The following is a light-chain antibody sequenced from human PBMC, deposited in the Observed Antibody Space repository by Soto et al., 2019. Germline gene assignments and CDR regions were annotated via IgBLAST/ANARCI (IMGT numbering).Light chain of an antibody. V-gene: IGLV2-14*03. J-gene: IGLJ1*01. CDR2: GVT. CDR3: SSYSTSFFYV. CDR1: SSDIGFYNY. Sequence: QSALTRPASVSGSPGQSITISCTGTSSDIGFYNYVSWYQQYPGKAPNLLIYGVTHRPSGVSYRFSGSKSGSTGSLTISGLRDEDEADYYCSSYSTSFFYVFGSGTTVTVL.